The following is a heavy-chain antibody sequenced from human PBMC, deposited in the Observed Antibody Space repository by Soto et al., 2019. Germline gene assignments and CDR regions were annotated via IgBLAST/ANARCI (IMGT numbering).Heavy chain of an antibody. D-gene: IGHD2-15*01. V-gene: IGHV3-33*01. CDR3: ARERIVVVAATMRGWFDP. CDR2: IWYDGSNK. J-gene: IGHJ5*02. CDR1: GFTFSSYV. Sequence: GGSLRLSCAASGFTFSSYVLHWVRQAPGKGLEWVAVIWYDGSNKYYADSVKGRFTISRDNSKNTMYLQMNSLRAEDTAVYYCARERIVVVAATMRGWFDPWGQGTLVTVSS.